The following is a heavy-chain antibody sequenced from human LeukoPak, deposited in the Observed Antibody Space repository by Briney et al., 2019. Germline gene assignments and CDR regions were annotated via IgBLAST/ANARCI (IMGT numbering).Heavy chain of an antibody. Sequence: TPSETLSLACTVSGDSISSGAYCSAWIRQRPGKGLEWLGEMNPSVSTSYNPTLNSRVTISVDTSKNQFSLKLSSVTAADTAVYYCARGRQDVTMIVVVMTAVSYYLDVWGKGTTVTVS. J-gene: IGHJ6*03. V-gene: IGHV4-30-2*01. CDR3: ARGRQDVTMIVVVMTAVSYYLDV. CDR1: GDSISSGAYC. D-gene: IGHD3-22*01. CDR2: MNPSVST.